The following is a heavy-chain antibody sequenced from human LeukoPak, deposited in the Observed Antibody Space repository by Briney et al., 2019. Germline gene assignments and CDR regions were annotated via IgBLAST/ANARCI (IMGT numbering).Heavy chain of an antibody. CDR2: INPNSGGT. CDR1: GYTFTGCY. D-gene: IGHD1-26*01. Sequence: ASVKVSCKASGYTFTGCYMHWVRQAPGQGLEWMGWINPNSGGTNYAQKFQGRVTMTGDTSITTAYMELSRLTSDDTAVYYCARDNGMGYYGGSGYFDYWGQGTLVTVSS. V-gene: IGHV1-2*02. J-gene: IGHJ4*02. CDR3: ARDNGMGYYGGSGYFDY.